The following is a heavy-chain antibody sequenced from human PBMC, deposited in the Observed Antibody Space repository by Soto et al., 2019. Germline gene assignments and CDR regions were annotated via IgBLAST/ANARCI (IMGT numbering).Heavy chain of an antibody. CDR3: ARDRRDYDFWSGHLY. J-gene: IGHJ4*02. CDR1: GFTFGGYS. CDR2: ISSGSSAI. D-gene: IGHD3-3*01. Sequence: GGSLRLSCAASGFTFGGYSMNWVRQAPGKGLEWVSYISSGSSAIYYADSVKGRFTISRDNAKNSLYLQVNSLRADDTAVYYCARDRRDYDFWSGHLYWGQGTLVTVSS. V-gene: IGHV3-48*01.